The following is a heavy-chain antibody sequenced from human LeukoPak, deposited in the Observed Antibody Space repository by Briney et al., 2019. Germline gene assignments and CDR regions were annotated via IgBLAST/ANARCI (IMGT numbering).Heavy chain of an antibody. J-gene: IGHJ4*02. CDR2: IYHSGST. Sequence: PSETLSLTCAVSGGSISSGGYSWSWIRQPPGKGLEWIGYIYHSGSTYYNPSLKSRVTISVDRSKNQFSLKLSSVTATDTAVYYCATTYYYDSSGPAPDYWGQGTLVTVSS. CDR3: ATTYYYDSSGPAPDY. CDR1: GGSISSGGYS. D-gene: IGHD3-22*01. V-gene: IGHV4-30-2*01.